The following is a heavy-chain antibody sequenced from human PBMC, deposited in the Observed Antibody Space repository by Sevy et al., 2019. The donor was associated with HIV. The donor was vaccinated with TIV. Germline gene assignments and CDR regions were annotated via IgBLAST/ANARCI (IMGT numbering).Heavy chain of an antibody. J-gene: IGHJ4*02. V-gene: IGHV3-23*01. CDR1: GFTFSKYS. CDR2: LSFGFGEI. Sequence: QPGGSLRLSCAASGFTFSKYSMSWVRQPPGKGLEWVSTLSFGFGEINYADSVKGRFTISRENSKSSVYLQMNNLRPEDTAVYYCAREGCTKPYDYWGQGTLVTVSS. D-gene: IGHD2-8*01. CDR3: AREGCTKPYDY.